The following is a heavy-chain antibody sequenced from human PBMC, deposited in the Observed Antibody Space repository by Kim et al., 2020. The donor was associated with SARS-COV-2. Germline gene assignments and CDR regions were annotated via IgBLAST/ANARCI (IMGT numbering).Heavy chain of an antibody. Sequence: GGSLRLSCAAFGVTFSNYRLTWVRQSPGKGLEWVANINQDGRQKSYTDSVKGRFTISRDNAKNSLFLQMNSPRAEDTAVYYCTTAIRGATGYWGQGTLVTVSS. CDR3: TTAIRGATGY. D-gene: IGHD3-10*01. J-gene: IGHJ4*02. CDR1: GVTFSNYR. V-gene: IGHV3-7*03. CDR2: INQDGRQK.